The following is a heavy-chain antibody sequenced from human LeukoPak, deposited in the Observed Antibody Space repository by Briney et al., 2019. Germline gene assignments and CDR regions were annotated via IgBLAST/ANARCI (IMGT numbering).Heavy chain of an antibody. CDR3: TRYFPDDRSGRYGGC. Sequence: QTGGSLRLSCAASGFTFSGSSIHWVRLASGKGLEWVGRVRSKANNYAAAYAASLKGRFTLSRDDSHNTAYLQMNSLKTEDTAVYYCTRYFPDDRSGRYGGCWGQGTLVTVSS. V-gene: IGHV3-73*01. D-gene: IGHD6-19*01. CDR1: GFTFSGSS. CDR2: VRSKANNYAA. J-gene: IGHJ1*01.